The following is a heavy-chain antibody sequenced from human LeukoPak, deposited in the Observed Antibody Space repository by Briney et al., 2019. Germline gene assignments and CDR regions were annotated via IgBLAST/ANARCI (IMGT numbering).Heavy chain of an antibody. V-gene: IGHV3-30*02. D-gene: IGHD4-17*01. J-gene: IGHJ4*02. CDR2: IRDDGTNK. CDR1: GFTFSSFG. CDR3: AKPDDYGDYYYFDY. Sequence: PGGSLRLSCAASGFTFSSFGMHWVRQAPGKGLEWVAPIRDDGTNKYYADSVKGRFTISRDNSKNTLYLQMNSLRAEDTAVYYCAKPDDYGDYYYFDYWGQGTLVTVSS.